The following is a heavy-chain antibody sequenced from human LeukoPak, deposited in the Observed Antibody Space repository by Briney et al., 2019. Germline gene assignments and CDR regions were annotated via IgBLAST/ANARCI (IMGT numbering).Heavy chain of an antibody. CDR3: ARGPVHYDSSGYYAFDI. Sequence: GEPLKISCMGSGYSFTNYWIGWVRQTPGKGLEWMGIINPDDSEIKYSPSLQGQVTISADKSISTAYLQWSSLKASDTAMYYCARGPVHYDSSGYYAFDIWGQGTMVTVSS. CDR2: INPDDSEI. CDR1: GYSFTNYW. D-gene: IGHD3-22*01. V-gene: IGHV5-51*01. J-gene: IGHJ3*02.